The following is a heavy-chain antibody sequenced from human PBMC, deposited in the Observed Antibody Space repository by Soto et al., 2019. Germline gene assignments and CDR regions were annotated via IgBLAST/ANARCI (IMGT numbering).Heavy chain of an antibody. J-gene: IGHJ4*02. D-gene: IGHD5-18*01. V-gene: IGHV3-33*01. CDR3: ARERGSYGYEAADY. CDR1: GFTFTNFG. CDR2: IWYDGGNK. Sequence: QPGGSLRLSCAASGFTFTNFGMQWVRQAPGKGLDWVACIWYDGGNKYYVDSVKGRFIISRDNSKNTLFLQMNGLRAEDTAVYYCARERGSYGYEAADYWGPGTLGTVSS.